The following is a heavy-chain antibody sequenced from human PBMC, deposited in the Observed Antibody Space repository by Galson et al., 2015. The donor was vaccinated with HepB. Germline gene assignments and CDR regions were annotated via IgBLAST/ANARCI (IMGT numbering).Heavy chain of an antibody. J-gene: IGHJ6*02. CDR3: GRVSGTIYYYGLDV. Sequence: CAISGDSVSNNNAAWNWIRQSPSRGLEWLGRTSYRARGYSDYASAVRSRITINPDTSKNQFSLQLNSVTPDDSAVYYCGRVSGTIYYYGLDVWGQGTTVTVSS. CDR2: TSYRARGYS. CDR1: GDSVSNNNAA. D-gene: IGHD1/OR15-1a*01. V-gene: IGHV6-1*01.